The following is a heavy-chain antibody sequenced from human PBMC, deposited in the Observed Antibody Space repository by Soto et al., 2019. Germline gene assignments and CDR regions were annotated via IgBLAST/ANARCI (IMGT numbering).Heavy chain of an antibody. CDR2: IWYDGSNK. CDR3: ASEYWSGGSCYYYGMDV. CDR1: GFTFSSYG. D-gene: IGHD2-15*01. Sequence: QPGGSLRLSCAASGFTFSSYGMHWVRQAPGKGLEWVAVIWYDGSNKYYADSVKGRFTISRDNSKNTLYLQMNSLRAEDTAVYYCASEYWSGGSCYYYGMDVWGQGTTVTVCS. J-gene: IGHJ6*02. V-gene: IGHV3-33*01.